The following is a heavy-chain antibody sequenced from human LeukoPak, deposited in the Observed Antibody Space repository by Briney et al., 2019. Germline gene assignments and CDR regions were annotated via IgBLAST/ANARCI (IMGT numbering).Heavy chain of an antibody. CDR2: ISSSGSTI. CDR1: GFTFSSYE. V-gene: IGHV3-48*03. D-gene: IGHD3-10*01. Sequence: GGSLRLSCAASGFTFSSYEMNWVRQGPGKGLEWVSYISSSGSTIYYAESAKGRFTISRDNAKNSPYLQMNSLRAEDTAVYYCARGGGYYGSGSLHYYYYGMDVWGQGTTVTVSS. CDR3: ARGGGYYGSGSLHYYYYGMDV. J-gene: IGHJ6*02.